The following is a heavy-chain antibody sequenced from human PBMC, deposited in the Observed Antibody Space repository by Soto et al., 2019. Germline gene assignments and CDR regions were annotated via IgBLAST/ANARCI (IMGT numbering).Heavy chain of an antibody. V-gene: IGHV1-2*02. CDR2: INPNSGGT. CDR3: ARGGDIVATMDDAFDI. J-gene: IGHJ3*02. CDR1: GYTFTGYY. D-gene: IGHD5-12*01. Sequence: ASVKVSCKVSGYTFTGYYMHWVRQAPGQGLEWMGWINPNSGGTNYAQKFQGRVTMTRDTSISTAYMELSRLRSDDTAVYYCARGGDIVATMDDAFDIWGQGTMVTDSS.